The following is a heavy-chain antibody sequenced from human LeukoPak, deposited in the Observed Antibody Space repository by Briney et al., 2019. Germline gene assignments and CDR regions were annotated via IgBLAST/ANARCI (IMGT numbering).Heavy chain of an antibody. D-gene: IGHD5-18*01. Sequence: GGSLRLSCAASGFTFSSYGMHWVRQAPGKGLEWVANIKEDGSEKYYVDSVKGRFTISRDSAKNSLYLQMNSLRVEDTAVYYCARDHNYGSDYWGQGTLVTVSS. V-gene: IGHV3-7*03. CDR1: GFTFSSYG. CDR2: IKEDGSEK. CDR3: ARDHNYGSDY. J-gene: IGHJ4*02.